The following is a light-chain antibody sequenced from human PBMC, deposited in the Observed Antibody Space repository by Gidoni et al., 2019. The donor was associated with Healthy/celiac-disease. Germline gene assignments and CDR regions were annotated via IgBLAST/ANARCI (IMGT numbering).Light chain of an antibody. CDR3: QVWDNSSDHPGV. Sequence: SYVLTQPPSVSVAPGQTARIPCGGNNIGSKSVHWYQQKPGQAPGLVVYDDSDRPSGIPERFSGSNSGNTATLTISRVEAGDEADYYCQVWDNSSDHPGVFGTGTKVTVL. J-gene: IGLJ1*01. CDR1: NIGSKS. V-gene: IGLV3-21*02. CDR2: DDS.